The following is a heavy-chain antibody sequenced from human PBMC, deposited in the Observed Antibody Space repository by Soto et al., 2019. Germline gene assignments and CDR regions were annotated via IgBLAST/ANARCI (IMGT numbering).Heavy chain of an antibody. V-gene: IGHV3-30*03. D-gene: IGHD2-15*01. Sequence: QVQLVESGGGVVQPGRSLRLSCAASGFTFSSYGMHWVRQAPGKGLEWVAVISYDGSNKYYADSVKGRFTISRDNSKNPLYLQMNSLRAEDTAVYYCAGSGPFDYWGQGTLVTVSS. CDR2: ISYDGSNK. CDR3: AGSGPFDY. J-gene: IGHJ4*02. CDR1: GFTFSSYG.